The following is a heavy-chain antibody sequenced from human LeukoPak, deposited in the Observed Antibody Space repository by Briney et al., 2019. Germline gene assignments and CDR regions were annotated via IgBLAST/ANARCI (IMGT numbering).Heavy chain of an antibody. D-gene: IGHD6-13*01. CDR3: ARVVESSSWYRSGYYFDY. CDR2: IYYSGST. V-gene: IGHV4-31*03. Sequence: SQTLSLTCTVSGGSISSGGYYWSWIRQHPGKGLEWIGYIYYSGSTYYNPSLKSRVTISVDTSKNQFSLKLSSVTAADTAVYYCARVVESSSWYRSGYYFDYWGQGTLVTVSS. J-gene: IGHJ4*02. CDR1: GGSISSGGYY.